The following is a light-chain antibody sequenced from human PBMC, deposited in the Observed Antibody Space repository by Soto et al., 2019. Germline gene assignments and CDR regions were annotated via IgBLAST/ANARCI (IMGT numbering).Light chain of an antibody. CDR3: AAWDGSLNGYV. CDR1: SSNIGRNT. CDR2: NNS. V-gene: IGLV1-44*01. J-gene: IGLJ1*01. Sequence: QPVLTQPPSASETPGQRVTMSCSGSSSNIGRNTVNWYQQVPGTAPKLLIYNNSQRPSRVPDRFSGSKSGTSASLAMSGLRSEDEADYYCAAWDGSLNGYVFGTGTKLTVL.